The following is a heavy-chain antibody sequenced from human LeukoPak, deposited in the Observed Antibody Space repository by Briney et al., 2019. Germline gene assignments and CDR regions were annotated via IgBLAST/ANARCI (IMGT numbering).Heavy chain of an antibody. D-gene: IGHD6-13*01. CDR3: ARGPDAAKQGY. CDR1: GASFSDNY. V-gene: IGHV4-34*01. J-gene: IGHJ4*02. Sequence: PSETLSLTCGFYGASFSDNYWNWLRQLPGKGLEWIGEIHPSGSIFYNVALQSRVTLSLDTSKNQFSLRLSSLTAADTAVYYCARGPDAAKQGYWGQGTLVTVSS. CDR2: IHPSGSI.